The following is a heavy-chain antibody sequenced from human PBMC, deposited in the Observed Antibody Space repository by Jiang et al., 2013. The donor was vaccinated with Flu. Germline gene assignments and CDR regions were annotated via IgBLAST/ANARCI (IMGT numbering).Heavy chain of an antibody. D-gene: IGHD5-24*01. CDR1: GFTFDDYA. CDR2: ITWNSGSR. CDR3: ARDMGRYNYVEGTDV. V-gene: IGHV3-9*01. Sequence: VQPGRSLRLSCVASGFTFDDYAMHWVRQVPGKGLEWVSGITWNSGSRGYGDSVKGRFTVSRDNTKNSLYLQMNSLRVEDTALYYCARDMGRYNYVEGTDVWGQGTTVTVSS. J-gene: IGHJ6*02.